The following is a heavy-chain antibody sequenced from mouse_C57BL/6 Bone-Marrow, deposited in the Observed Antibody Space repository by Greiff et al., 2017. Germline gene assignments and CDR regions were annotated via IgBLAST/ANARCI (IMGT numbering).Heavy chain of an antibody. Sequence: QVQLQQSGAELARPGASVKLSCKASGYTFTSYGISWVQQRTGQGLEWLGEIYPRSGNTYYNEKFKGKATLTADKSSSTAYMELRSLTSEDSAVYFCARKGIVKGSTTVFITTVVEGYVDVWGRGTTVTVSA. CDR2: IYPRSGNT. CDR1: GYTFTSYG. D-gene: IGHD1-1*01. V-gene: IGHV1-81*01. J-gene: IGHJ1*03. CDR3: ARKGIVKGSTTVFITTVVEGYVDV.